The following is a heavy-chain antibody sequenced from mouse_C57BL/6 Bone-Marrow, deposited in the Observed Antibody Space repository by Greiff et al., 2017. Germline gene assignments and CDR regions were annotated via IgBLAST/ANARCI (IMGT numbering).Heavy chain of an antibody. J-gene: IGHJ2*01. CDR1: GYTFTNYW. V-gene: IGHV1-63*01. CDR2: IYPGGGYT. CDR3: ARRRAYFDY. Sequence: QVQLKESGAELVRPGTSVKMSCKASGYTFTNYWIGWAKQRPGHGLEWIGDIYPGGGYTNYNEKFKGKATLTADQSSRTAYMQCSSLTSEDSAIYYCARRRAYFDYWGQGTTLTVSS.